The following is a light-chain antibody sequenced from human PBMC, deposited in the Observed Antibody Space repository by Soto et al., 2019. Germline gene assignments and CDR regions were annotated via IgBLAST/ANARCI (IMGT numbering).Light chain of an antibody. Sequence: DIQMTQSPSTLSGSVGDRVTITCRASQTISSYLNWYQQKPGKLPKLLIYAASILQSGVPSRFGCSGSGTDFTLTISSLQPEDVEIYYCQKFTSAHFTIGGGTKVDIK. V-gene: IGKV1-27*01. CDR2: AAS. CDR3: QKFTSAHFT. J-gene: IGKJ4*01. CDR1: QTISSY.